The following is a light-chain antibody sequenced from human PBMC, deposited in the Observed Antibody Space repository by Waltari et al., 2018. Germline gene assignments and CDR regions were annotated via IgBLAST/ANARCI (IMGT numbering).Light chain of an antibody. V-gene: IGLV3-1*01. CDR1: QLGDKF. J-gene: IGLJ2*01. Sequence: SYELAQPPSVSVSPGQTASITCSGDQLGDKFVSWCQQKPGQSPVLRMYQDIKRPSGIPERCSGANAGNTATLTISGTQAMDEADYYCQTWDSSTVVFGGGTQLTVL. CDR2: QDI. CDR3: QTWDSSTVV.